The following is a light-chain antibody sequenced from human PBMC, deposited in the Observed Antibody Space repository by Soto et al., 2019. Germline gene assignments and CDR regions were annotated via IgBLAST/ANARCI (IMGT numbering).Light chain of an antibody. CDR2: MGS. CDR3: MQVLQTSYT. V-gene: IGKV2-28*01. J-gene: IGKJ2*01. CDR1: QSLLHYNGHNY. Sequence: DIVMTQSPLSLPVTPGEPASISCSSSQSLLHYNGHNYLDWYLQKPGQSPQLLIYMGSNRASGVPERFSGSGSGTEFTLKISRVEAEDVGVYYCMQVLQTSYTFGQGNKLEIK.